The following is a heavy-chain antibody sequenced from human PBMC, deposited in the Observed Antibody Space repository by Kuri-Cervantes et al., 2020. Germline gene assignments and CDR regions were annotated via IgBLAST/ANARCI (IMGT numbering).Heavy chain of an antibody. D-gene: IGHD3-16*01. CDR2: IFHSGST. J-gene: IGHJ4*02. Sequence: SETLSLTCAVYGGSFSGYYWGWIRQPPGKGLEWIGNIFHSGSTYYNPSLKSRVTISVDTSKNQFSLRLSSVTAADTAVYYCSRANYIWGSYVDWGQGTLVTVSS. CDR3: SRANYIWGSYVD. CDR1: GGSFSGYY. V-gene: IGHV4-34*12.